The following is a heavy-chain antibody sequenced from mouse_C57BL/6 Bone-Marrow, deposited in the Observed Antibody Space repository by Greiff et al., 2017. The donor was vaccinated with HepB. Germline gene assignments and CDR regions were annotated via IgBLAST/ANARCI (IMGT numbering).Heavy chain of an antibody. CDR3: AREEGKIRQLGLFAY. D-gene: IGHD3-2*01. J-gene: IGHJ3*01. CDR1: GYTFTSYW. V-gene: IGHV1-69*01. CDR2: IDPSDSYT. Sequence: QVQLQQPGAELVMPGASVKLSCKASGYTFTSYWMHWVKQRPGQGLEWIGEIDPSDSYTNYNQKFKGKSTLTVDKSSSTAYMQLSSLTSEDSAVYYCAREEGKIRQLGLFAYWGQGTLVTVSA.